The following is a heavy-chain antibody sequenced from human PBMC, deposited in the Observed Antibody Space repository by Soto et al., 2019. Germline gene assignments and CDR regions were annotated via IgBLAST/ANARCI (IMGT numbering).Heavy chain of an antibody. CDR2: IRYDGSNK. V-gene: IGHV3-33*01. CDR1: GFTFSSYG. CDR3: AREYDFYGMDV. D-gene: IGHD3-3*01. Sequence: QVQLVESGGGVVQPGRSLRLSCAASGFTFSSYGMHWVRQAPGKGLEWVADIRYDGSNKYYADSVKGRFTISRDNSKNTLYLQMNGLRAEDTAVYYCAREYDFYGMDVWGQGTTVTVSS. J-gene: IGHJ6*02.